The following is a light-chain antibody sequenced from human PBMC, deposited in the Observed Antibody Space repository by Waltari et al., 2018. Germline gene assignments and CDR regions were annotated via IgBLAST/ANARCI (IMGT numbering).Light chain of an antibody. V-gene: IGKV3-15*01. CDR2: GAS. CDR1: QSVSST. Sequence: EIVMTQSPATLSVSPGERATLSCRASQSVSSTLAWYQQQPGQAPRLLIYGASTRATGIPARFSGRGSGTEFTLTISSLQSEDFAVYYCQQYNNWPVLTFGGGTKVEIK. J-gene: IGKJ4*01. CDR3: QQYNNWPVLT.